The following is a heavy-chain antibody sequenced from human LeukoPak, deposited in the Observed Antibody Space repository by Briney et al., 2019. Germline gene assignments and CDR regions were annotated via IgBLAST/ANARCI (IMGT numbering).Heavy chain of an antibody. J-gene: IGHJ4*02. Sequence: GGSLRLSCAASGFTFTGYWMTWVRQGAGKGLEWVSYISSSGSTIYYADSVKGRFTISRDNAKKSLYLQMNSLRAEDTAVYYCARVGWLRFFDYWGQGTLVTVSS. CDR2: ISSSGSTI. V-gene: IGHV3-48*04. CDR3: ARVGWLRFFDY. CDR1: GFTFTGYW. D-gene: IGHD5-12*01.